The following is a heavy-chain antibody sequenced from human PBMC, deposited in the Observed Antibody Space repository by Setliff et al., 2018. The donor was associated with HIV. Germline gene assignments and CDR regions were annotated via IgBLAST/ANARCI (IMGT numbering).Heavy chain of an antibody. J-gene: IGHJ6*03. CDR1: GFTFSGYG. V-gene: IGHV3-30*02. CDR3: AKAFGYCSGGSCPVLMDV. CDR2: IRYDGDNK. Sequence: PGESLKISCAASGFTFSGYGMYWVRQAPGKGLEWVAFIRYDGDNKYYADSVKGRFTISRDNSKNTLYLQMNSLRAMDAAVYYCAKAFGYCSGGSCPVLMDVWGKGTTVTVSS. D-gene: IGHD2-15*01.